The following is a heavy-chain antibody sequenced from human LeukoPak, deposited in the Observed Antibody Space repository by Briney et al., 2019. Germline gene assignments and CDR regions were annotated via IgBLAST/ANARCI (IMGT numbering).Heavy chain of an antibody. J-gene: IGHJ4*02. Sequence: GASVTVSCTASGYTFTGYYMHWVRQAPGQGLEWMGRINPNSGGTNYAQKFQGRVTMTRDTSISTAYMELSRLRSDNTAVYYCARARARVPIDYWGQGTLVTVSS. V-gene: IGHV1-2*06. CDR2: INPNSGGT. CDR3: ARARARVPIDY. CDR1: GYTFTGYY. D-gene: IGHD3-10*01.